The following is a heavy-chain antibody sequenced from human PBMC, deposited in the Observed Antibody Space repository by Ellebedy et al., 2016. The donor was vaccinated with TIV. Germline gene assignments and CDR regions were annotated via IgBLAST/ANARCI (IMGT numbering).Heavy chain of an antibody. Sequence: PGGSLRLSCAGSGFNLGAYSINWVRQAPGKGLEWLSYIAGRTSLIYYADSVKGRFTISRDTSRNTLYLQMSSLRAEDTAVYYCAKLPVAYNWNYADDYWGQGTLVTVSS. CDR1: GFNLGAYS. J-gene: IGHJ4*02. D-gene: IGHD1-7*01. V-gene: IGHV3-48*01. CDR3: AKLPVAYNWNYADDY. CDR2: IAGRTSLI.